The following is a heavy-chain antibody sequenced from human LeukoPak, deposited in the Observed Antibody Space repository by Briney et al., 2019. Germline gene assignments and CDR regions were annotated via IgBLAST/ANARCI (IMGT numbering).Heavy chain of an antibody. V-gene: IGHV3-7*04. CDR3: ARGEYYYDGGY. D-gene: IGHD3-22*01. CDR2: IKQEGSEK. J-gene: IGHJ4*02. Sequence: GGSLRLSCAASGFTFSSYWMSWVRQAPGKGLEWVANIKQEGSEKYYVDSVKGRFTISRDNAKNSLFLQMNSLRAEETAVYYCARGEYYYDGGYWGQGTLVTVSS. CDR1: GFTFSSYW.